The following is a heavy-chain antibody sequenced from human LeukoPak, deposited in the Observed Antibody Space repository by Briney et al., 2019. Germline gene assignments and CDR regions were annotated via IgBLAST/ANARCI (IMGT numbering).Heavy chain of an antibody. CDR1: GYTFTNYG. V-gene: IGHV1-18*01. Sequence: GASVKVSCKASGYTFTNYGINWVRQAPGQGLQWMGWISTYNGRTNYAQNFQGRVTMTTDTSTTTAYMELRTLTSDDTAVYYCASEVNRIPKWGQGPLVTVSS. D-gene: IGHD3-3*01. CDR2: ISTYNGRT. CDR3: ASEVNRIPK. J-gene: IGHJ4*02.